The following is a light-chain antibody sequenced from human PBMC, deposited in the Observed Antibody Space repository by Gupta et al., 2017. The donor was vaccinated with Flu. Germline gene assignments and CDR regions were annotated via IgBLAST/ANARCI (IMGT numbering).Light chain of an antibody. V-gene: IGKV2-28*01. CDR1: QSLLHSNGYNY. CDR2: LGS. CDR3: SQALQTPPT. J-gene: IGKJ1*01. Sequence: DIVMTQSPLSLPVTPGEPASISCRSSQSLLHSNGYNYLDWYLQKPGQSPQLLLYLGSKRAYGVPDRFSGRGSGRDFTLKIIRREAEDVVVYYCSQALQTPPTFGPGTKVEIK.